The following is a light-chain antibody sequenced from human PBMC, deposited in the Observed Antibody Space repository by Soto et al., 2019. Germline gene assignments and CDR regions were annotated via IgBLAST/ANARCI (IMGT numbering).Light chain of an antibody. CDR3: QQYNSYPWT. CDR1: QSIRNW. V-gene: IGKV1-5*03. Sequence: DIQMTQSPSTLSASVGDRVTITCRASQSIRNWLAWYQQKPGKAPNLLIYQASNLKRGVPSRFSGSGSETEYTLTISSLQPDDFANYYCQQYNSYPWTFGQGTKVEIK. J-gene: IGKJ1*01. CDR2: QAS.